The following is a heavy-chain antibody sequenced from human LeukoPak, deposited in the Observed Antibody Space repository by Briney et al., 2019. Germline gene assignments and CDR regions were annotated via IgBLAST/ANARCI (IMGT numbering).Heavy chain of an antibody. CDR2: ISAYNGNT. J-gene: IGHJ5*02. D-gene: IGHD6-13*01. CDR3: ARDSSLWVNWFDP. Sequence: ASVKVSCKASGYTFTSYGISWVRQAPGQGPEWMGWISAYNGNTNYAQKLQGRVTMTTDTSTSTAYMELRSLRSDDTAVYYCARDSSLWVNWFDPWAREPWSPSPQ. V-gene: IGHV1-18*01. CDR1: GYTFTSYG.